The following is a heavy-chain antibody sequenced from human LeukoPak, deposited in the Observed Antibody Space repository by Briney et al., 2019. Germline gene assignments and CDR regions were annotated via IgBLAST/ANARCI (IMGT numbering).Heavy chain of an antibody. CDR2: IIPIFGTA. CDR3: ASVSYSSGDY. D-gene: IGHD3-10*01. CDR1: GYTFTSYG. Sequence: SVKVSCKASGYTFTSYGISWVRQAPGQGLEWMGGIIPIFGTANYAQKFQGRVTITADESTSTAYMELSSLRSEDTAVYYCASVSYSSGDYWGQGTLVTVSS. J-gene: IGHJ4*02. V-gene: IGHV1-69*13.